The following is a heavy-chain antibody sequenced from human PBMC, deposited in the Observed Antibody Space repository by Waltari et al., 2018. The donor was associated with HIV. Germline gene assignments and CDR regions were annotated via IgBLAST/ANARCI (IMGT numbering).Heavy chain of an antibody. CDR1: GYTFRDAG. V-gene: IGHV1-18*01. CDR2: ISGLSEERR. CDR3: ARGSLLRNWLDP. D-gene: IGHD3-22*01. Sequence: QIHLVQSGAEVKKPGASVKVSCKASGYTFRDAGISWVRQAPGQGLEGMGWISGLSEERRNYAQKFQGRVTLSTDTSTTTAYMELRSLRSDDTAIYYCARGSLLRNWLDPWGQGTLVTVSS. J-gene: IGHJ5*02.